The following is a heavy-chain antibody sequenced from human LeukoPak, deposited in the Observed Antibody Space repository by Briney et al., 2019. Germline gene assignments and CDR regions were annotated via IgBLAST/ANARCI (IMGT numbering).Heavy chain of an antibody. J-gene: IGHJ5*02. CDR3: AKEPDGIRFDP. CDR2: VLLSGRT. Sequence: SETLSLTCAVYGQSVSGSRSYWAWIRQPPGKGLEWIGNVLLSGRTTYNPALESRLSIPMDSSKNQFSLTLTSVTAADPAVYYCAKEPDGIRFDPWGQGTLVTVSS. CDR1: GQSVSGSRSY. V-gene: IGHV4-34*12. D-gene: IGHD1-14*01.